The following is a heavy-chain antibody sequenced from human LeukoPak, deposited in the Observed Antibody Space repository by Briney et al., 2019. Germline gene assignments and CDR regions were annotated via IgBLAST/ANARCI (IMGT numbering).Heavy chain of an antibody. J-gene: IGHJ3*02. D-gene: IGHD4-11*01. CDR1: GYTFTSYD. CDR3: ARGSIDNYGDAFDI. V-gene: IGHV1-8*01. CDR2: MNPNSGDT. Sequence: GASVKVSCKASGYTFTSYDINWVRQATGQGLEWMGWMNPNSGDTGYAQKFQGRVTMTRNTSISTAYMELSSLRSEDTAVYYCARGSIDNYGDAFDIWGQGTMVTVSS.